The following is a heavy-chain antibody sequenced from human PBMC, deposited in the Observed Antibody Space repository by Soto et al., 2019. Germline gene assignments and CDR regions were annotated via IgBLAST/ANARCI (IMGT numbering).Heavy chain of an antibody. Sequence: QVQFVQSGAEEKKPGASLKVSCKASGYTFTNYAMHWMRQAPGQRLEWMGWINTGNGNTKYSQKFQGRVTITRDTSASTAYVELSSLRTEDTAVYYCARGLGGYLDYLYYWGQGTLVTVSS. J-gene: IGHJ4*02. CDR1: GYTFTNYA. V-gene: IGHV1-3*04. CDR3: ARGLGGYLDYLYY. D-gene: IGHD3-16*02. CDR2: INTGNGNT.